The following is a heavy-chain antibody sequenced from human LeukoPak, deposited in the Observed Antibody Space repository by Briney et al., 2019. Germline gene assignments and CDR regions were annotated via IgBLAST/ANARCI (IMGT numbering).Heavy chain of an antibody. CDR2: IYYSGST. CDR1: GGSISSYY. CDR3: ASLRAAAAGLTDY. V-gene: IGHV4-59*08. J-gene: IGHJ4*02. D-gene: IGHD6-13*01. Sequence: SETLSLTCTVSGGSISSYYWSWIRQPPGKGLEWIGYIYYSGSTNYNPSLKSRVTISVDTSKNQFSLKLSSVTAADTAVYYCASLRAAAAGLTDYWGQGTLVTVSS.